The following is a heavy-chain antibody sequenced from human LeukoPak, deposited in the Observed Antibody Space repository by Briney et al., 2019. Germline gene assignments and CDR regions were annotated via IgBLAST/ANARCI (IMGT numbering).Heavy chain of an antibody. D-gene: IGHD3-10*01. Sequence: ASVKVSCKASGYTFTSYDINWVGQATGQGLEWMGWMNPNSGDTGYAQKFQGRVTMTRNTSISTAYMELSSLRSEDTAVYYCARNGITMVRGVIITKGEFDPWGQGTLVTVSS. J-gene: IGHJ5*02. CDR2: MNPNSGDT. CDR1: GYTFTSYD. V-gene: IGHV1-8*01. CDR3: ARNGITMVRGVIITKGEFDP.